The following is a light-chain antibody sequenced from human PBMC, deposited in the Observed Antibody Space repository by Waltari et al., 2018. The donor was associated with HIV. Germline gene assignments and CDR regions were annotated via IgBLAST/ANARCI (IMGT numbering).Light chain of an antibody. CDR2: RNN. V-gene: IGLV1-47*01. Sequence: QSVLTQPPSASGTPGQRVTFSCSGSSSNIGSNYVYWYQQLPGTAPKLLIYRNNQRPSGVPDRFSGSKSGTSASLAISGLRSEDETDYYCASWDDSLSGPVFGGGTKLTVL. CDR3: ASWDDSLSGPV. CDR1: SSNIGSNY. J-gene: IGLJ3*02.